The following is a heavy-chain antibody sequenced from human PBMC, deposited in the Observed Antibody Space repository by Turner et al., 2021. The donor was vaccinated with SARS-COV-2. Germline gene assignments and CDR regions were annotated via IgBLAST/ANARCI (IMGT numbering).Heavy chain of an antibody. V-gene: IGHV1-18*01. CDR2: ISTFNGNT. CDR3: ARDNRGSDTYYKAFDM. J-gene: IGHJ3*02. D-gene: IGHD3-10*01. Sequence: QVQLGQSGAEVKKPGASMKVSCKASGYTFTNYGIIWVRQAPGQGLEWMGWISTFNGNTDYAPKVQGRVTMTTDTSTSTAYMELRSLSSDDTALYYCARDNRGSDTYYKAFDMWGQGTMVTVSS. CDR1: GYTFTNYG.